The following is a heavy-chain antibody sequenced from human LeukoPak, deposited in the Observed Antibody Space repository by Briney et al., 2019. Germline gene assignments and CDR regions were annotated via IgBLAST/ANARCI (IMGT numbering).Heavy chain of an antibody. V-gene: IGHV3-23*01. J-gene: IGHJ5*02. Sequence: GGSLRLSCAASGFTFSSYAMSWVRQAPGKGLEWVSAISGSGGGTYYADSVKGRFTISRDNSKNTLYLQMNSLRAEDTAVYYCAKDSSWRAGSSGFNWFDPWGQGTLVTVSS. D-gene: IGHD3-22*01. CDR3: AKDSSWRAGSSGFNWFDP. CDR2: ISGSGGGT. CDR1: GFTFSSYA.